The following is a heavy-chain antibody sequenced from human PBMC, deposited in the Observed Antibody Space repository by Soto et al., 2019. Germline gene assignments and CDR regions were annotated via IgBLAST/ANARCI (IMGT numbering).Heavy chain of an antibody. J-gene: IGHJ4*02. CDR1: GDIVSSNSAA. CDR2: TYYRSKWYN. D-gene: IGHD2-15*01. CDR3: ARDLFVRWSRYYFDY. Sequence: SETLSLTCAISGDIVSSNSAAWNWIRQSPSRGLEWLGRTYYRSKWYNDYAVSVKNRITINPDTSKNQFSLQLNSVTPEDTAVYYCARDLFVRWSRYYFDYWGQGTLVTVSS. V-gene: IGHV6-1*01.